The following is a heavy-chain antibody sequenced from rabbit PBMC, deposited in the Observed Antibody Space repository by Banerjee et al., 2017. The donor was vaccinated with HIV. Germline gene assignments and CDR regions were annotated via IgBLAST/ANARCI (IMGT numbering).Heavy chain of an antibody. CDR1: GLDFSSNYW. Sequence: QEQLVEYGGDLVQPEGSLTLTCKASGLDFSSNYWICWVRQAPGKGLEWIGCISTGDASTYYASWAKGRFTISKTSSTTVTLQIPSLTAADTATYFCARNRGLWGPGSLVTVS. J-gene: IGHJ4*01. CDR3: ARNRGL. CDR2: ISTGDAST. V-gene: IGHV1S45*01.